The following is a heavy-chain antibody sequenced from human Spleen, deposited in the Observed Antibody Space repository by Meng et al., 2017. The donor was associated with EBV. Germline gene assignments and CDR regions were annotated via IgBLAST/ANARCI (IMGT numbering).Heavy chain of an antibody. CDR2: LIPLSDAP. V-gene: IGHV1-69*01. D-gene: IGHD3-10*01. J-gene: IGHJ4*02. CDR1: GGTFRSDA. Sequence: LVLQFGGEVKKPGVSVTVSCKTSGGTFRSDAISWVRQAPGQGLEWMGGLIPLSDAPHYAQKFQGRVTITADESTSTHYLDLSGLRAEDTAVYYCASESGRGFTPDYWGQGTLVTVSS. CDR3: ASESGRGFTPDY.